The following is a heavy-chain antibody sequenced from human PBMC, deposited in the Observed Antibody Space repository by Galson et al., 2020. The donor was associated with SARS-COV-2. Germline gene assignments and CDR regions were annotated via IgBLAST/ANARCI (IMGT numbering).Heavy chain of an antibody. CDR2: IYYSGST. Sequence: ETLSLTCTVSGGSISSYYWSWIRQPPGKGLEWIGYIYYSGSTNYNPSLKSRVTISVDTSKNQFSLKLSSVTAADTAVYYCARGSEYYDFWSGYYRSWFDPWGQGTLVTVSS. CDR3: ARGSEYYDFWSGYYRSWFDP. CDR1: GGSISSYY. V-gene: IGHV4-59*01. J-gene: IGHJ5*02. D-gene: IGHD3-3*01.